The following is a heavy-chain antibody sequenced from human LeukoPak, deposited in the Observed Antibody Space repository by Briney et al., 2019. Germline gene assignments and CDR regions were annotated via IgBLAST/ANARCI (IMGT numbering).Heavy chain of an antibody. J-gene: IGHJ3*02. CDR1: GGSISSYY. V-gene: IGHV4-34*01. Sequence: PSETLSLTCTVSGGSISSYYWSWIRQPPGKGLEWIGEINHSGSTNYNPSLKSRVTISVDTSKNQFSLKLSSVTAADTAVYYCARGPDDEQWLDLAFDIWGQGTMVTVSS. CDR2: INHSGST. D-gene: IGHD6-19*01. CDR3: ARGPDDEQWLDLAFDI.